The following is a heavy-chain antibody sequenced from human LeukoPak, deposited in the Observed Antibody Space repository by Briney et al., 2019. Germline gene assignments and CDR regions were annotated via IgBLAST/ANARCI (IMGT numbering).Heavy chain of an antibody. V-gene: IGHV1-69*16. D-gene: IGHD3-10*01. CDR2: IIPILRTP. J-gene: IGHJ6*04. Sequence: GASVKVSCKASGGTFSSYTISWVRQAPGQGLEWTGGIIPILRTPNYAQKFQGRVTITADESTTTAYMELSSLRSEDTAVYYCAGGLIRGVIRPHYYYAMDVWGKGTTVTVSS. CDR1: GGTFSSYT. CDR3: AGGLIRGVIRPHYYYAMDV.